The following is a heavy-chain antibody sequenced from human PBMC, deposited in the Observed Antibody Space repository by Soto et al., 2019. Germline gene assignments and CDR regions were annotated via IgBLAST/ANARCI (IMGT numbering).Heavy chain of an antibody. V-gene: IGHV3-23*01. D-gene: IGHD5-18*01. CDR2: ISGSGGST. CDR1: GFTLSSYA. CDR3: AKWGRHTAMVPFDY. Sequence: LRLSCAASGFTLSSYAMSWVRQAPGKGLEWVSAISGSGGSTYYADSVKGRFTISRDNSKNTLYLQMNSLRAEDTAVYYCAKWGRHTAMVPFDYWGQGTLVTVSP. J-gene: IGHJ4*02.